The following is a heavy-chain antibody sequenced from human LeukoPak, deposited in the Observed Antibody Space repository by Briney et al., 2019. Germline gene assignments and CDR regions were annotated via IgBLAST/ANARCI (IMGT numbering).Heavy chain of an antibody. Sequence: SETLSLTCTVSGGSISSSSNYWGWIRQPPGKGLEWIGSIYYSGSTYYNPSLKSRVTISVDTSKNQFSLKLSSVTAADTAVYYCARRYCSGGSCQDDAFDIWGQGTVVTVSS. CDR2: IYYSGST. CDR1: GGSISSSSNY. CDR3: ARRYCSGGSCQDDAFDI. J-gene: IGHJ3*02. V-gene: IGHV4-39*01. D-gene: IGHD2-15*01.